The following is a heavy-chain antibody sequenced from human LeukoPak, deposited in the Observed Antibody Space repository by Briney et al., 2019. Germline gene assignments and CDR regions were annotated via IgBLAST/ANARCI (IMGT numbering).Heavy chain of an antibody. CDR1: GGTFSSYT. V-gene: IGHV1-69*02. CDR3: ATSSGWYWGNAFDI. CDR2: IIPILGIA. Sequence: GASVKVSCKASGGTFSSYTISWVRQAPGQGLEWMGRIIPILGIANYAQKFQGRVTITADESTSTAYMELSSLRSEDTAVYYCATSSGWYWGNAFDIWGQGTMVTVSS. J-gene: IGHJ3*02. D-gene: IGHD6-19*01.